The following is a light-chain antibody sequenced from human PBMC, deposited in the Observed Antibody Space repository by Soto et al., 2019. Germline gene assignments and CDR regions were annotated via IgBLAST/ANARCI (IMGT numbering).Light chain of an antibody. CDR1: QSVSSTY. CDR3: QRYYISPFP. J-gene: IGKJ2*01. V-gene: IGKV3-20*01. Sequence: EIVLTQSPGTLSLTTGERATLSCRASQSVSSTYLAWYQQKPGQAPRLLIYGASSRATGIPDRFSGSGSGTDFTLTISRLEPEDFAVYYCQRYYISPFPFGQGTKLEIK. CDR2: GAS.